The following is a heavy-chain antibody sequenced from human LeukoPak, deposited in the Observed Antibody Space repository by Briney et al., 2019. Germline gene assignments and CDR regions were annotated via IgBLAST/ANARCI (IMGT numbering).Heavy chain of an antibody. CDR3: ARGRPHGNDY. J-gene: IGHJ4*02. D-gene: IGHD4-23*01. CDR1: GLTFRNYA. Sequence: GGSLRLSCIASGLTFRNYAMSWVRQASAKGLEWVAGMDQGGGFIQYADSVKGRFTISRDNSKNTLHLQMNSLRVEDTAVYYCARGRPHGNDYWGQGTLVTVSS. CDR2: MDQGGGFI. V-gene: IGHV3-23*01.